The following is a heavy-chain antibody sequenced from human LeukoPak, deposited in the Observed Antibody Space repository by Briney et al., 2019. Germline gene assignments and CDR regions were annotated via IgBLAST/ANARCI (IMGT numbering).Heavy chain of an antibody. Sequence: GGSLRLSCAVSGPTFSHAWMNWVRQAPGKGLEWVGRIKSGGTTVYAAPVKGRFTISRDNSKNTLYLQMNSLRAEDTAVYYCAREVCGSTSCSHYGMDVWGQGTTVTVSS. V-gene: IGHV3-15*07. J-gene: IGHJ6*02. CDR2: IKSGGTT. CDR1: GPTFSHAW. CDR3: AREVCGSTSCSHYGMDV. D-gene: IGHD2-2*01.